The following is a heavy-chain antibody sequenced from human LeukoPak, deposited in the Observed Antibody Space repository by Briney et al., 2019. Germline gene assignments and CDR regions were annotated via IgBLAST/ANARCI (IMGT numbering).Heavy chain of an antibody. CDR3: ARQFRDSSGYYSYYFDY. Sequence: GESLKISCKGSGYSFTTYWIGWVRQMPGRGLEWMGIIYPGDSDTRCSPSFQGQVTISADKSISTAYPQWSSLKASDTAMYYCARQFRDSSGYYSYYFDYWGQGTLDTVSS. V-gene: IGHV5-51*01. J-gene: IGHJ4*02. CDR1: GYSFTTYW. CDR2: IYPGDSDT. D-gene: IGHD3-22*01.